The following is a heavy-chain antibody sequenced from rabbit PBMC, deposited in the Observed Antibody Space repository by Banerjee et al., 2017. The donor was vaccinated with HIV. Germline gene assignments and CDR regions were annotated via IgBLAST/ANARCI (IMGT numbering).Heavy chain of an antibody. CDR2: IYTGTSGGT. Sequence: QSLEESGGDLVKPGASLTLTCTASGFSFSNTYWIWWVRQAPGKGLEWVACIYTGTSGGTYYASWAKGRFTISKTSSTTVTLQMASLTVMDTATYFCARDGYGSYDVSTGFGLWGPGTLVTVS. D-gene: IGHD5-1*01. CDR3: ARDGYGSYDVSTGFGL. V-gene: IGHV1S40*01. CDR1: GFSFSNTYW. J-gene: IGHJ4*01.